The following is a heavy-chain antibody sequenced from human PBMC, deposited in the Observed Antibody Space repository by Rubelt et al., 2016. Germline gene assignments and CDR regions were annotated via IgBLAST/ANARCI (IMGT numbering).Heavy chain of an antibody. CDR3: ARFAIGGHSSGYLFDY. Sequence: QVQLVQSGAEVKKPGASVKVSCKASGYTFTGYYMHWVRQAPGQGLEWMGWINPNSGGKNYAQKFQCRCTMTRDTSISTAYMELSRLGSDDTAVYYCARFAIGGHSSGYLFDYWGQGTLVTVSS. V-gene: IGHV1-2*02. J-gene: IGHJ4*02. D-gene: IGHD3-22*01. CDR1: GYTFTGYY. CDR2: INPNSGGK.